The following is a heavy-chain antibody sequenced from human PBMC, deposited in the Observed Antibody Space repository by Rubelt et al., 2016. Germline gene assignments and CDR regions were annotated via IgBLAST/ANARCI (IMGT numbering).Heavy chain of an antibody. J-gene: IGHJ5*02. V-gene: IGHV3-66*01. D-gene: IGHD4-11*01. CDR2: VYSGGGT. CDR3: VKGSAVTTRYNWLDP. Sequence: EVQLVESGGGLVQPGGSLRLSCAVSGFTVSTKYMSWVRQAPGKGLEWVSAVYSGGGTYYADSVRGRFTISRDNFKNTLHLQMTSLRTEDTAVYYCVKGSAVTTRYNWLDPWGQGTLVTVSS. CDR1: GFTVSTKY.